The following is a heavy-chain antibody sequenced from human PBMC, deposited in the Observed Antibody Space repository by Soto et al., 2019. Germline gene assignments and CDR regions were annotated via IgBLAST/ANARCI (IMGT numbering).Heavy chain of an antibody. Sequence: QGHLVQSGAEVKKPGASVKVSCKASEYIFVRYGLSWVRQAPGQGMEWMGWINTYNGDTDYAQEVQGRVTMTTDTSSNTAYMELRNLRSDDTAVYYCARNAQFTDNFSFDFSGQGTLVTVSS. CDR1: EYIFVRYG. CDR2: INTYNGDT. V-gene: IGHV1-18*01. D-gene: IGHD3-9*01. CDR3: ARNAQFTDNFSFDF. J-gene: IGHJ4*02.